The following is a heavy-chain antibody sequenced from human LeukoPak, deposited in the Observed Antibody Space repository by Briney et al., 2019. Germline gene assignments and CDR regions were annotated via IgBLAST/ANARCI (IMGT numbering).Heavy chain of an antibody. CDR3: ARGGYSSSWYTDAFDI. J-gene: IGHJ3*02. CDR2: MNPNSGNT. V-gene: IGHV1-8*01. Sequence: ASVKVSCKASGYTFTSYDINWVRQATGQGLEWMGWMNPNSGNTGYAQKFQGRVTMTGNASISTAYMELSSLRSEDTAVYYCARGGYSSSWYTDAFDIWGQGTMVTVSS. D-gene: IGHD6-13*01. CDR1: GYTFTSYD.